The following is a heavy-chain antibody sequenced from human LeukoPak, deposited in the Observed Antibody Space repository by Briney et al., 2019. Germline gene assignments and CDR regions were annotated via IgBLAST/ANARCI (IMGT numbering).Heavy chain of an antibody. CDR3: ARMGAIAGASANPDY. CDR2: IYYSGTT. V-gene: IGHV4-59*01. Sequence: SETLSLTCTVSGGSISSYDWSWIRQPPGKGPEWIGYIYYSGTTDYSPSLRSRVTMSLDTSKNQFSLKLSHVTTADTAVYYCARMGAIAGASANPDYWGQGTLVSVSS. CDR1: GGSISSYD. J-gene: IGHJ4*02. D-gene: IGHD4/OR15-4a*01.